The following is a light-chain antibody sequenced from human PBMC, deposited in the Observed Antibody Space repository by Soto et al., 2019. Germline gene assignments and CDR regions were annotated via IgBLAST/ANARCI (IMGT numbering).Light chain of an antibody. J-gene: IGLJ2*01. CDR1: SSDVGGYNY. Sequence: QSALTQPPSASGSPGQSVTISYTGTSSDVGGYNYVSWYQQHPGKAPKLMIYEVSKRPSGVPDRFSGSKSGNTASLTVSGLQAEDEADYYCSSYAGSNNIVVFGGGTKLTVL. CDR2: EVS. CDR3: SSYAGSNNIVV. V-gene: IGLV2-8*01.